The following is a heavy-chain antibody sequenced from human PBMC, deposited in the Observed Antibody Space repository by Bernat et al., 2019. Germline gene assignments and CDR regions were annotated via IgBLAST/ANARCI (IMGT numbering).Heavy chain of an antibody. D-gene: IGHD6-25*01. CDR1: GGSFSGYY. J-gene: IGHJ6*02. CDR3: ARERSATYYYYGMDV. V-gene: IGHV4-34*01. Sequence: QVQLQESGPGLVKPSETLSLTCTVYGGSFSGYYWSWIRQPPGKGLEWIGEINHSGSTNYNPSLKSRVTISVDTSKNQFSLKLSSVTAADTAVYYCARERSATYYYYGMDVWGQGTTVTVSS. CDR2: INHSGST.